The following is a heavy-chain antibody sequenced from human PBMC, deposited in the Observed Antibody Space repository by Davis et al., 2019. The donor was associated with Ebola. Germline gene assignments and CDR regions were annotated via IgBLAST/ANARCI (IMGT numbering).Heavy chain of an antibody. V-gene: IGHV4-4*02. D-gene: IGHD6-19*01. Sequence: SESLSLSCAASGGSISSSNRWCLVRQPRGRLLWWIGKIYHSGSTNYNPSLKGRFTISVDKSKNQLSLKLSTVTAADTAVYYCARDKGVAVAGTYNYYFDYWGQGTLVTVSS. CDR3: ARDKGVAVAGTYNYYFDY. CDR1: GGSISSSNR. CDR2: IYHSGST. J-gene: IGHJ4*02.